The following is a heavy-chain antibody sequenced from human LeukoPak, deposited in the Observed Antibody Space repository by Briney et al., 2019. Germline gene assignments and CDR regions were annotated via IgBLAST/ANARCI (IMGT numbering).Heavy chain of an antibody. CDR3: AKLYYGSGSYLVLDY. D-gene: IGHD3-10*01. V-gene: IGHV3-23*01. J-gene: IGHJ4*02. CDR1: GFTFSSYA. Sequence: PGGSLRLSCAASGFTFSSYAMSWVRQAPGKGLEWVSAISGSGGSTYYADSVKGRFTISRDNSKNTLYLQMNSLRAEDTAVYYCAKLYYGSGSYLVLDYWGQGTLVTVSS. CDR2: ISGSGGST.